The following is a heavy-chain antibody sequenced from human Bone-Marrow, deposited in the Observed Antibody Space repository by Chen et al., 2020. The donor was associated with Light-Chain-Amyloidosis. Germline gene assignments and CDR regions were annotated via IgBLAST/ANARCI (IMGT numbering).Heavy chain of an antibody. D-gene: IGHD5-12*01. V-gene: IGHV5-51*01. CDR2: IYPDYSDA. CDR1: GYTFPNYW. J-gene: IGHJ4*02. Sequence: EVQLEQSGPEVKKPGESLKISCKGSGYTFPNYWIGWVRQMPGKGLEGMGVIYPDYSDARYSSSFEGQVTISADKSITTAYLQWRSLKASDTAMYYCARRRDGYNFDYWGQGTLVTVSS. CDR3: ARRRDGYNFDY.